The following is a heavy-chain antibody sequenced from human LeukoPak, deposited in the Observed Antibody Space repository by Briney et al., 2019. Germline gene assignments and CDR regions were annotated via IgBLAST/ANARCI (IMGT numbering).Heavy chain of an antibody. CDR3: ARDRAVTAVYYYYGMDV. J-gene: IGHJ6*02. D-gene: IGHD4-17*01. Sequence: AGRSLRLSCAASGFIFSSYAMHWVRQAPGKGLEWVAVISYDGSNKYYADSVKGRFTISRDNSKNTLYLQMNSLRAEDTAVYYCARDRAVTAVYYYYGMDVWGQGTTVTVSS. CDR2: ISYDGSNK. V-gene: IGHV3-30-3*01. CDR1: GFIFSSYA.